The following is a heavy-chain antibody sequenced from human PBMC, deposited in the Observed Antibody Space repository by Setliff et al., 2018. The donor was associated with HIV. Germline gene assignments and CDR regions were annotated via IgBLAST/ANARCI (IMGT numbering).Heavy chain of an antibody. CDR1: GYTFTGYY. J-gene: IGHJ6*02. V-gene: IGHV1-2*06. D-gene: IGHD3-22*01. Sequence: RASVKVSCKASGYTFTGYYMHWVRQAPGQGLEWMGRINPNSGGTNYAQKFQGRVTMTRDTSISTAYMELSRLRSDDTAVYYCAREIGDYYDSSGYYPPTDYYYGMDVWGQGTTVTVSS. CDR2: INPNSGGT. CDR3: AREIGDYYDSSGYYPPTDYYYGMDV.